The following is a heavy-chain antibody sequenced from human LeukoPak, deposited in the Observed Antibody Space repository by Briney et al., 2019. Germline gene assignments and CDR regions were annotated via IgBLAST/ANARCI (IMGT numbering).Heavy chain of an antibody. Sequence: SETLSLTCAVYGGSFSGYYWSWIRQPPGKGLEWIGEINHSGSTSYNPSLKSRVTISVDTSKNQFSLKLSSVTAADTAVYYCARLGDPLYYYYYGMDVWGQGTTVTVSS. D-gene: IGHD2-21*02. J-gene: IGHJ6*02. CDR2: INHSGST. CDR1: GGSFSGYY. V-gene: IGHV4-34*01. CDR3: ARLGDPLYYYYYGMDV.